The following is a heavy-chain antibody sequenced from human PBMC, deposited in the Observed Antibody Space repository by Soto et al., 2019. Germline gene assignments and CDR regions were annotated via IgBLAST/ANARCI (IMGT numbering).Heavy chain of an antibody. CDR2: ISAYNGNT. Sequence: QVQLVQSGAEVKKPGASVKVTCKASGYTFTSYHITWVRQAPGQGLEWMGWISAYNGNTNYAQKLQGRVTMTTDTATRTANMELRSLSSDDTAGYYCARDSPPPREWGQGTLVTVSS. CDR3: ARDSPPPRE. V-gene: IGHV1-18*01. CDR1: GYTFTSYH. J-gene: IGHJ4*02.